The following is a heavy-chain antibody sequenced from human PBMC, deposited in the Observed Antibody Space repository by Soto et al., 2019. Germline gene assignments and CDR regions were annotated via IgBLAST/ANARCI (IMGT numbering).Heavy chain of an antibody. CDR3: AKDLYYGSEDYYGMDV. CDR1: GSTFSSYG. V-gene: IGHV3-30*18. Sequence: QVQLVESGGGVVQPGRSLRLSCAASGSTFSSYGMHWVRQAPGKGLEWVAVISYDGSNKYYADSVKGRFTISRDNSKNTLYLQMNSLRAEDTAVYYCAKDLYYGSEDYYGMDVWGQGTTVTVSS. J-gene: IGHJ6*02. D-gene: IGHD3-10*01. CDR2: ISYDGSNK.